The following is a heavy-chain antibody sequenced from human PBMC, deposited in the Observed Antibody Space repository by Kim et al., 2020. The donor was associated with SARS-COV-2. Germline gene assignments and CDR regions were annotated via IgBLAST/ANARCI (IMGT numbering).Heavy chain of an antibody. Sequence: GGSLRLSCAASGFTFNDYTMHWVRPGPGKGLEWVSFITRDGGRKAYADSVRGRFTISRDISKSSLFLQMNSLRSEDSALYYCVRALSDGVSWSFHFDFWGQGTRVTVSS. CDR1: GFTFNDYT. CDR3: VRALSDGVSWSFHFDF. V-gene: IGHV3-43*01. J-gene: IGHJ4*02. CDR2: ITRDGGRK. D-gene: IGHD3-10*01.